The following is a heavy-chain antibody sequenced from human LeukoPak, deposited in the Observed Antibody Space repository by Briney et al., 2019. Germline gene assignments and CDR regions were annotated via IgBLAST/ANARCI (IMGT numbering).Heavy chain of an antibody. CDR1: GFTFSRYG. Sequence: PGGSLRLSCAASGFTFSRYGMHWVRQAPGKGLEWVAVVWYDGSNKYYADSVKGRFTISRDNSKNTLYLQMNSLRAEDTAVYYCARDPSVWGSYRNYYYYGMDVWGQGTTVTVSS. CDR2: VWYDGSNK. CDR3: ARDPSVWGSYRNYYYYGMDV. D-gene: IGHD3-16*02. V-gene: IGHV3-33*01. J-gene: IGHJ6*02.